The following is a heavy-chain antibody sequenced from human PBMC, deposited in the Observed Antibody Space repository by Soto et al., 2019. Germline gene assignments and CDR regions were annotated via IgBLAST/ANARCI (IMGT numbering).Heavy chain of an antibody. CDR3: TRGSLGRPYYFDF. J-gene: IGHJ4*02. D-gene: IGHD3-16*01. Sequence: QVQLVQSGAEVKKPGSSVRVSCKASGGTFSHHAYNWVRQAPGQGLEWMGGILPILDTSDYAQNFQDRVTFTSDEITSTAYMELSSLRSEDTAVYYCTRGSLGRPYYFDFWDQGTLVTVSS. V-gene: IGHV1-69*01. CDR1: GGTFSHHA. CDR2: ILPILDTS.